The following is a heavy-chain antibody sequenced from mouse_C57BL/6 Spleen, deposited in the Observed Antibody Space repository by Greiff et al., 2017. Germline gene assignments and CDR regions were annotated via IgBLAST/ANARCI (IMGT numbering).Heavy chain of an antibody. V-gene: IGHV5-9-1*02. CDR1: GFTFSSYA. CDR3: TSTMVKGAMDY. D-gene: IGHD2-2*01. CDR2: ISSGGDYI. Sequence: DVMLVESGEGLVKPGGSLKLSCAASGFTFSSYAMSWVRQTPEKRLEWVAYISSGGDYIYYADTVKGRFTISRDNARNTLYLQMSSLKSEDTAMYYCTSTMVKGAMDYWGQGTSVTVSS. J-gene: IGHJ4*01.